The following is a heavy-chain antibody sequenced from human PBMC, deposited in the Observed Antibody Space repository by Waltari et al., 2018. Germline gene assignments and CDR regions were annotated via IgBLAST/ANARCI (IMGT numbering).Heavy chain of an antibody. CDR3: ARDRRAYCGGDCYSSDY. D-gene: IGHD2-21*02. CDR2: IIPIFGTA. V-gene: IGHV1-69*01. Sequence: QVQLVQSGAEVKKPGSSVTVSCKASGGTFSSYAISWVRQAPGQGLEWMGGIIPIFGTANYAQKFQGRVTITADESTSTAYMELSSLRSEDTAVYYCARDRRAYCGGDCYSSDYWGQGTLVTVSS. CDR1: GGTFSSYA. J-gene: IGHJ4*02.